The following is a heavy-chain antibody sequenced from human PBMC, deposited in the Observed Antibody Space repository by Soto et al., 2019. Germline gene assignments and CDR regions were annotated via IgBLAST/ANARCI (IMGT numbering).Heavy chain of an antibody. D-gene: IGHD2-2*01. CDR3: SRGPFRGLVVRAARGY. CDR2: ISSSGTTT. Sequence: SGSLRLAYAASQLTLSDYYLSWIRHAPGKGLEWVSYISSSGTTTSYSDSVNGRFTISRDNARKSLYLQMHSLRAEDTAVYYYSRGPFRGLVVRAARGYWAQGT. CDR1: QLTLSDYY. J-gene: IGHJ1*01. V-gene: IGHV3-11*01.